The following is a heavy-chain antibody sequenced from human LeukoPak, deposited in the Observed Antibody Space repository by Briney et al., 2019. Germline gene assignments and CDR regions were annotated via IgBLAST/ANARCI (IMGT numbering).Heavy chain of an antibody. CDR1: GFTFSSYA. CDR3: ANLNAPYWGNFDY. V-gene: IGHV3-23*01. D-gene: IGHD3-16*01. Sequence: GGSLRLSCAASGFTFSSYAMSWVRQAPGKGLEWVSAISGGGGSTYYADSVKGRFTISRDNSKSTLYLQMNSLRAEDTAVYYCANLNAPYWGNFDYWGQGTLVTVSS. CDR2: ISGGGGST. J-gene: IGHJ4*02.